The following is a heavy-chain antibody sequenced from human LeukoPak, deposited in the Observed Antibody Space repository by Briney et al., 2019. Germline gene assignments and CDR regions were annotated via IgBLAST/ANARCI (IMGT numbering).Heavy chain of an antibody. D-gene: IGHD6-19*01. J-gene: IGHJ4*02. V-gene: IGHV3-53*01. Sequence: GGSLRLSCAASGLTVSSNYMSWVRQAPGKGLEWVSVIYSGGTIYYADSVKGRFTISRDNSKNTLYLQMNSLRAEDTAVYYCARGESSGWSFFGYWGQGTLVTVSS. CDR1: GLTVSSNY. CDR3: ARGESSGWSFFGY. CDR2: IYSGGTI.